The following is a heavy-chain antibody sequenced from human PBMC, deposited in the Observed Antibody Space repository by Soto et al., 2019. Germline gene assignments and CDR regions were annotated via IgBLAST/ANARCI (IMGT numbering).Heavy chain of an antibody. CDR1: GGTFSGDA. J-gene: IGHJ6*02. CDR3: ARAYCSSTSCYYYGMDV. CDR2: IVPIFGTA. V-gene: IGHV1-69*13. D-gene: IGHD2-2*01. Sequence: SVKVSFKAAGGTFSGDAISWVRQAPGQGLEWMGGIVPIFGTANYAQKFQGRVTITADESTSTAYMELSSLRSEDTAVYYCARAYCSSTSCYYYGMDVWGQGTTVTVPS.